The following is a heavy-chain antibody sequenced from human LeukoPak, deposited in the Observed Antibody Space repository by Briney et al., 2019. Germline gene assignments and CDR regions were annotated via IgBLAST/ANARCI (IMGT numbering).Heavy chain of an antibody. CDR1: GYTFTSYD. J-gene: IGHJ4*02. Sequence: ASVKVSCKASGYTFTSYDINWVRQATGQGLEWTGWMNPNSGNTGYAQKFQGRVTITRNTSISTAYMELSSLRSEDTAVYYCASSLRLGELSLDYWGQGTLVTVSS. V-gene: IGHV1-8*03. D-gene: IGHD3-16*02. CDR3: ASSLRLGELSLDY. CDR2: MNPNSGNT.